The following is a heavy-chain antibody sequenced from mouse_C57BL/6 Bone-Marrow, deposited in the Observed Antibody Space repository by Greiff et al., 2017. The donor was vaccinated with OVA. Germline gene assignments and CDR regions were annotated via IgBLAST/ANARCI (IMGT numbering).Heavy chain of an antibody. CDR2: IDPSDSYT. CDR3: ARRYDGYYPIAD. Sequence: QVQLQQPGAELVMPGASVKLSCKASGYTFTSYWMHWVKQRPGQGLEWIGEIDPSDSYTNYNQKFKGKSTLTVDTSSSTADMQLSSLTSEDSAVYHCARRYDGYYPIADWGQGTLVTVSA. CDR1: GYTFTSYW. D-gene: IGHD2-3*01. V-gene: IGHV1-69*01. J-gene: IGHJ3*01.